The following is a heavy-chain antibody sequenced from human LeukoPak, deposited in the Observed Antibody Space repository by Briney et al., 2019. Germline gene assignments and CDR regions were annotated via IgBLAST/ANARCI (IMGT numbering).Heavy chain of an antibody. V-gene: IGHV1-46*01. Sequence: ASVKVSCKAFGYTFTSNYMHWVRQAPGQGPEGMGVISPSGGSTTYAQKSQGRVTLTRDMSTSTDYLEMSSLRSEDTAVYYCARDNSVRDEAWWFNPWGQGTLVTVSS. D-gene: IGHD5-24*01. CDR1: GYTFTSNY. CDR3: ARDNSVRDEAWWFNP. CDR2: ISPSGGST. J-gene: IGHJ5*02.